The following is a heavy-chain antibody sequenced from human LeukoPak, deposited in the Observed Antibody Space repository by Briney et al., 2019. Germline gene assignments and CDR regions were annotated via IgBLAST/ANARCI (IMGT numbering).Heavy chain of an antibody. Sequence: PGGSLRLSCAASGFTFSSYSMNWVRQAPGKGLEWVSSISSSSSYIYYADSVKGRFTISRDNAKNSLYLQMNSLRAEDTAVYYCARERYSSTYLHYYYYMDVWGKGTTVTVSS. D-gene: IGHD6-13*01. CDR1: GFTFSSYS. CDR2: ISSSSSYI. V-gene: IGHV3-21*01. CDR3: ARERYSSTYLHYYYYMDV. J-gene: IGHJ6*03.